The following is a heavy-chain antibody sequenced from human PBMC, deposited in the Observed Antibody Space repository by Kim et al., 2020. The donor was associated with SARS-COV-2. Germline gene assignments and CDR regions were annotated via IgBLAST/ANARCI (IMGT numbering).Heavy chain of an antibody. CDR2: IYYSGST. CDR1: GGSISSYY. D-gene: IGHD3-10*01. Sequence: SETLSLTCTVSGGSISSYYWSWIRQPPGKGLEWIGYIYYSGSTNYNPSLKSRVTISVDTSKNQFSLKLSSVTAADTAVYYCARSVQLWFGELTDWGQGTL. V-gene: IGHV4-59*01. J-gene: IGHJ4*02. CDR3: ARSVQLWFGELTD.